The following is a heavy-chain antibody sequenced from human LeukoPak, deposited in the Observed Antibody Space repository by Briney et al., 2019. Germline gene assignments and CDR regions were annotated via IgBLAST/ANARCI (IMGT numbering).Heavy chain of an antibody. Sequence: GGSLRLSCAASGFTFRSYGLHWVRQAPGKGLEWVSGISWNSGHIGYADSVKGRFTISRDNAKNSLYLQMNSLRAGDTALYYCAKDRRHTVSGGYFDLWGRGTLVIVSS. CDR1: GFTFRSYG. CDR3: AKDRRHTVSGGYFDL. D-gene: IGHD3-10*01. J-gene: IGHJ2*01. CDR2: ISWNSGHI. V-gene: IGHV3-9*01.